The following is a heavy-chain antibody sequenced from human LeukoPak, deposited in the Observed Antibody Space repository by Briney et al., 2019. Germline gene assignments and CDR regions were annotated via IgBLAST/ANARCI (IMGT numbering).Heavy chain of an antibody. CDR3: AKLWPPPNRWGFDY. Sequence: GGSLRLSCAASGFTFSSYAMSWVRQAPGKGLEWVSAISGSGGSTYYAESVKGRFTISRDKSKNTRDLQMNSPRAEDTAVYYCAKLWPPPNRWGFDYWGKGTLVTVSS. D-gene: IGHD1-14*01. CDR1: GFTFSSYA. V-gene: IGHV3-23*01. J-gene: IGHJ4*02. CDR2: ISGSGGST.